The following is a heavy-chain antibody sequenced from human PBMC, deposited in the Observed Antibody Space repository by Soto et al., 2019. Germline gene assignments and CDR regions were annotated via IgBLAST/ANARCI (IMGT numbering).Heavy chain of an antibody. J-gene: IGHJ4*02. V-gene: IGHV3-48*02. D-gene: IGHD4-17*01. CDR2: ISSLGNTI. Sequence: GGSLRLSCEVSGFSFGSFPMNWVRQAPGRGLEWVAYISSLGNTINYADSVRGRFSVSRDNGKNTLFLQMDSLRDEDTAVYFRARDGTFGHYGDTSTYYLDYWGQGTQVTVSS. CDR3: ARDGTFGHYGDTSTYYLDY. CDR1: GFSFGSFP.